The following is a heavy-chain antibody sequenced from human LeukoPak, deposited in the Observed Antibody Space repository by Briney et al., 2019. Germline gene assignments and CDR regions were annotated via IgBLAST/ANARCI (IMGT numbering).Heavy chain of an antibody. V-gene: IGHV1-18*01. CDR2: ISAYNGNT. CDR1: GYTFTSYG. CDR3: ARVYCSGGSCYSAADY. D-gene: IGHD2-15*01. Sequence: ASVKVSCKASGYTFTSYGISWVRQAPGQGLEWMGWISAYNGNTNYAQKPQGRVTMTTDTSTSTAYMELRSLRSDDTAVYYCARVYCSGGSCYSAADYWGQGTLVTVSS. J-gene: IGHJ4*02.